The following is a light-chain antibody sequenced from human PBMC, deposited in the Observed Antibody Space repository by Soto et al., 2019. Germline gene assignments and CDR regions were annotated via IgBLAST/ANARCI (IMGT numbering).Light chain of an antibody. J-gene: IGLJ2*01. Sequence: QSALTQPASASGSPGQSITISCPGTSSDVGGYNYVSWYQQHPGKAPKLMIYEVSNRPSGVSNRFSGSKSGNTASLTISGLQAEDEADYYCSSYTSSSTLNVVFGGGTKLTVL. CDR3: SSYTSSSTLNVV. V-gene: IGLV2-14*01. CDR1: SSDVGGYNY. CDR2: EVS.